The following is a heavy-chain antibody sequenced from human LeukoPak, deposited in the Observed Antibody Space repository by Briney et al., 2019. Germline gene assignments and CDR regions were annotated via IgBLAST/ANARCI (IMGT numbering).Heavy chain of an antibody. CDR2: ISSSSSSYI. CDR3: ARDRDGIALIRDRTYYYMDV. J-gene: IGHJ6*03. D-gene: IGHD3-10*01. CDR1: GFTFSSYS. V-gene: IGHV3-21*06. Sequence: PGGSLRLSCAASGFTFSSYSMNWVRQAPGKGLEWVSSISSSSSSYISYADSVKGRFTISRDNAKNSLYLQMNSLRAEDTAAYYCARDRDGIALIRDRTYYYMDVWGKGTTVTVSS.